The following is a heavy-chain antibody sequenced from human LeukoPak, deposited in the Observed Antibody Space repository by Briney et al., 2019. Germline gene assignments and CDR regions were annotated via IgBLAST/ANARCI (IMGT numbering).Heavy chain of an antibody. J-gene: IGHJ5*02. D-gene: IGHD3-3*01. CDR2: ISAYNGNT. Sequence: GASVKVSCKASGYTFTSYGISWVRQAPGQGLEWMEWISAYNGNTNYAQKLQGRVTMTTDTSTSTAYMELRSLRSDDTAVYYCARSLRFLEWPHPHNWFDPWGQGTLVTVSS. CDR1: GYTFTSYG. V-gene: IGHV1-18*01. CDR3: ARSLRFLEWPHPHNWFDP.